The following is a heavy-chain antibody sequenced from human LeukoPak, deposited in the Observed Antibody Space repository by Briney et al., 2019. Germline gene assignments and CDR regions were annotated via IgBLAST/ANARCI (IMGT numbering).Heavy chain of an antibody. Sequence: ASVKVSCTPFGDTLRSSTIRGVRQAPGQGREWMGRTIPICGVENYAQKFQGRVTITADETTNTAYMELSSLRLEDTAVYFCARGTVVGATYWHYYGLDVWGQGTTVTVSS. V-gene: IGHV1-69*13. J-gene: IGHJ6*02. CDR2: TIPICGVE. CDR1: GDTLRSST. CDR3: ARGTVVGATYWHYYGLDV. D-gene: IGHD3-16*01.